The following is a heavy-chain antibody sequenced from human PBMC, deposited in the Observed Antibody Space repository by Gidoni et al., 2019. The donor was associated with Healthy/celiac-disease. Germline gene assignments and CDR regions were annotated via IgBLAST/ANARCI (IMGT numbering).Heavy chain of an antibody. J-gene: IGHJ3*02. CDR1: GFTLFSYA. CDR3: AKKGPPDYYGSGSYYKDAFDI. Sequence: VQLLESGGVFVQPGGSLRLSFAASGFTLFSYAMCWVRQAPGKGLEWVSAIRGSGGSTYYADSVKGRFTISRDNSKNTLYLQMNSLRAEDTAVYYCAKKGPPDYYGSGSYYKDAFDIWGQGTMVTVSS. D-gene: IGHD3-10*01. V-gene: IGHV3-23*01. CDR2: IRGSGGST.